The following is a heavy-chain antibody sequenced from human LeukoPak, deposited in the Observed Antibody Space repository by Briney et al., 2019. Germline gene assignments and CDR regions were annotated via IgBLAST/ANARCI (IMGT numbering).Heavy chain of an antibody. V-gene: IGHV5-51*01. J-gene: IGHJ3*02. CDR1: GYSFTTYW. CDR3: ARPSTVNAFDI. Sequence: GESPKISCKGSGYSFTTYWIGWVRQKPGKGLEWMGIIYPGDSDTRYSPSFQGQVTISADKSISTAYLQWSSLKASDTAMYYCARPSTVNAFDIWGQGTMVTVSS. CDR2: IYPGDSDT. D-gene: IGHD5/OR15-5a*01.